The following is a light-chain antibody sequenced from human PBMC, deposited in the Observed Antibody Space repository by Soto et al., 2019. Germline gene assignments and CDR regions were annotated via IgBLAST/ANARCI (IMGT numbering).Light chain of an antibody. J-gene: IGKJ2*01. V-gene: IGKV1-5*03. CDR2: KAS. CDR1: QSISSW. CDR3: QQYNSYSQAYT. Sequence: DIQMTQSPSTLSASVGDRVTITCRASQSISSWLAWYQQKPGKAPKLLISKASSLESGVPSMFSGSGSGIEFTLTISSLQPDDFATYYCQQYNSYSQAYTFGQGTKVDIK.